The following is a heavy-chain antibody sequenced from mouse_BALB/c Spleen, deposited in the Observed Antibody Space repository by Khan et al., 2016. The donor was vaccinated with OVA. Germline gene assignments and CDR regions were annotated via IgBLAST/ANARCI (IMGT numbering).Heavy chain of an antibody. D-gene: IGHD2-14*01. CDR2: INPNTDNT. Sequence: EVKLPESGPDLVKTGASVKISCKASGYSFTAYYMNWVKLSPGKSLECIGRINPNTDNTNYNQKFKGKAILTVDTSSSTAYMELRSLTSEDSAVYFCARGYDFFACWGKATLVTVSA. CDR1: GYSFTAYY. J-gene: IGHJ3*01. V-gene: IGHV1-20*01. CDR3: ARGYDFFAC.